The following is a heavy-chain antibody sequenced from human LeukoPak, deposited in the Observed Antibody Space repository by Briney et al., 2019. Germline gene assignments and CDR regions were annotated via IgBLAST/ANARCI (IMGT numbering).Heavy chain of an antibody. Sequence: SETLSLTCTVSGYSISSGYYWGWIRQPPGKGLEWIGNIYHSGSTYYNPSLKSRVTISVDTSKNQFSLKLISVTAADTAVYYCASTYSLYDAFDIWGQGTMVTVSS. CDR3: ASTYSLYDAFDI. V-gene: IGHV4-38-2*02. D-gene: IGHD1-26*01. CDR2: IYHSGST. J-gene: IGHJ3*02. CDR1: GYSISSGYY.